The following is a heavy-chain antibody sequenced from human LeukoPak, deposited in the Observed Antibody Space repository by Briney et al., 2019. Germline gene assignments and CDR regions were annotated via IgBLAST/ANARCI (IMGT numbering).Heavy chain of an antibody. CDR1: GFTFSSYS. CDR3: ARVKGLAIDY. Sequence: GGSLRLSCAASGFTFSSYSMNWVRQAPGKGLEWASSITSSSSYIYYADSVKGRFTISRDNAKNSLYLQMNSLRAEDTAVYYCARVKGLAIDYWGQGTLVTVSS. V-gene: IGHV3-21*01. CDR2: ITSSSSYI. D-gene: IGHD6-19*01. J-gene: IGHJ4*02.